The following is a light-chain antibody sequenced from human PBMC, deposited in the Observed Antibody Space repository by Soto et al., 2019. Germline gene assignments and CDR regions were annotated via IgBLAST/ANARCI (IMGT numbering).Light chain of an antibody. CDR1: SSSIESNY. CDR2: RNN. CDR3: TVWDDSLRGRL. V-gene: IGLV1-47*01. J-gene: IGLJ2*01. Sequence: QAVVTQPPSASGTPGQKVTISCSGTSSSIESNYVYWYQQLPGTAPRLLIYRNNQRPSGVPDRFSGSKSGTSASLAISALRSEDEADYYCTVWDDSLRGRLFGGGTKVTVL.